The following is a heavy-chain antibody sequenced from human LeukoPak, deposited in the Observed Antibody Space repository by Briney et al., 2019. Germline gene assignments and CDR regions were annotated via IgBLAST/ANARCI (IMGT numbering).Heavy chain of an antibody. CDR1: GYTFTGYA. V-gene: IGHV1-3*01. CDR3: ARGGTYSNDWGYYFDY. J-gene: IGHJ4*02. Sequence: ASVKVSCKASGYTFTGYAIHWVRQAPGQGLDWMGWINVGNGNTKYSQRFQDRVTITRDTSASTAYMHLISLRSEDTAVYYCARGGTYSNDWGYYFDYWGQGSLVTVSS. D-gene: IGHD6-19*01. CDR2: INVGNGNT.